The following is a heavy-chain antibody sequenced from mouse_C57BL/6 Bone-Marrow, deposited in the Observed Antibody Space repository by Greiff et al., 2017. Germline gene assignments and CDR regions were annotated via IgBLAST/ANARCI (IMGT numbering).Heavy chain of an antibody. CDR2: ISDGGSYT. J-gene: IGHJ2*01. CDR1: GFTFSSYA. V-gene: IGHV5-4*03. D-gene: IGHD1-1*01. Sequence: DVMLVESGGGLVKPGGSLKLSCAASGFTFSSYAMSWVRQTPEKRLEWVATISDGGSYTYYPDNVKGRFTISRDNAKNNLYLQMSHLKSEDTAMYYCARGVLRDWGQGTTLTVSS. CDR3: ARGVLRD.